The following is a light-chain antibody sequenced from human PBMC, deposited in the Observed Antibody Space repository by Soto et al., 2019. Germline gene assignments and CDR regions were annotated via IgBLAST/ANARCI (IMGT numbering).Light chain of an antibody. V-gene: IGKV3-15*01. Sequence: EIVMTQSPAALSVSPGERATLSCRASQSVSSNLAWYQQKPGQAPRLLIYGASTRATGIPARFSGSGSGTDFTLTNPGMHYEDFVVFYCQQYNNWPPKYTFRQGTKLEI. CDR1: QSVSSN. J-gene: IGKJ2*01. CDR3: QQYNNWPPKYT. CDR2: GAS.